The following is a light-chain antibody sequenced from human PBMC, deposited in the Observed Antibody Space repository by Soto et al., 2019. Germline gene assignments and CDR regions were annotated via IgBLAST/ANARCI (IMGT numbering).Light chain of an antibody. Sequence: DIVLTQSPGTLSLSPGEGVTLSCRASQSVRSDYLAWYQQKPGQAPRLLMYGASRRATGIPDRFSGSGSGTDFSLTISRLGPEDFAVYYCQQYGNSPETFGQGTKVEIK. CDR3: QQYGNSPET. CDR1: QSVRSDY. CDR2: GAS. V-gene: IGKV3-20*01. J-gene: IGKJ1*01.